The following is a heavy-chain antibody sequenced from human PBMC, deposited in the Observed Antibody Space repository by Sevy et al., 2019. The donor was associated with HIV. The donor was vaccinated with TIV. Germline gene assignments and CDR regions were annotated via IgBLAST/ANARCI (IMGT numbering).Heavy chain of an antibody. Sequence: SETLSLTCAVYGGSFSGYYWSWIRQPPGKRLEWIGVINHSGSTNYNPSLKSRVTISVDTSKNQFSLKLSSVTAADTAVYYCARSRLLYDFWSGHHGGDAFDIWGQRTMVTVSS. D-gene: IGHD3-3*01. CDR1: GGSFSGYY. CDR2: INHSGST. CDR3: ARSRLLYDFWSGHHGGDAFDI. V-gene: IGHV4-34*01. J-gene: IGHJ3*02.